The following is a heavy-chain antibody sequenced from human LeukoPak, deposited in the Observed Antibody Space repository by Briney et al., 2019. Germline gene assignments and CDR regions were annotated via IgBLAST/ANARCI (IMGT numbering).Heavy chain of an antibody. CDR3: ARLLGGYSYGYRRYFDY. D-gene: IGHD5-18*01. CDR1: GGSFSGYY. J-gene: IGHJ4*02. V-gene: IGHV4-34*01. Sequence: PSETLSLTCAVYGGSFSGYYWSWIRQPPGKGLEWIGEINHSGCTNYNPSLKSRVTISVDTSKNQFSLKLSSVTAADTAVYYCARLLGGYSYGYRRYFDYWGQGTLVTVSS. CDR2: INHSGCT.